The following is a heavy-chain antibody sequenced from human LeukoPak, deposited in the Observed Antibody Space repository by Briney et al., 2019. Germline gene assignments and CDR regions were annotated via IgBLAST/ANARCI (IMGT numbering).Heavy chain of an antibody. CDR3: AALRRGKYGMDV. CDR1: GFTFSSYS. Sequence: PGGSLRLSCAASGFTFSSYSMNWVRQAPGKGLEWVSSISSSSSSYIYYADSVKGRFTISRDNAKNSLYLQMNSLRAEDTAVYYCAALRRGKYGMDVWGQGTTVTVSS. J-gene: IGHJ6*02. V-gene: IGHV3-21*01. CDR2: ISSSSSSYI. D-gene: IGHD3-16*01.